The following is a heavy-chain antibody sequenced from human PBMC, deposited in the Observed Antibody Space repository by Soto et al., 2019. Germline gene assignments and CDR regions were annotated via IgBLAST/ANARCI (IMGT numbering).Heavy chain of an antibody. CDR1: GFTFSSYA. J-gene: IGHJ3*02. CDR3: AKDAVGRYCSGGSCYRRDAFDI. Sequence: EVQLLESGGGLVQPGGSLRLSCAASGFTFSSYAMSWVRQAPGKGLEWVSAISGSGGSTYYADSVKGRFTISRDNSMNTLYLQMNSLRAEDTAVYYCAKDAVGRYCSGGSCYRRDAFDIWGQGTMVTVSS. D-gene: IGHD2-15*01. V-gene: IGHV3-23*01. CDR2: ISGSGGST.